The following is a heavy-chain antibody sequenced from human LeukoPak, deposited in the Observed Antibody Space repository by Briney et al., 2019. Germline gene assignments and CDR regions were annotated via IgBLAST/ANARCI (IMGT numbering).Heavy chain of an antibody. CDR2: ISPYNGNT. CDR3: ARDHCSPGTCLGGH. D-gene: IGHD2-15*01. Sequence: ASVKVSCKASGYTFTSYGISWVRQAPGQGLEWMGWISPYNGNTNYAQKFQGRVTLSADKATTTTYMELTSLRSEDTAIYYCARDHCSPGTCLGGHWGQGTLVTVSS. V-gene: IGHV1-18*01. J-gene: IGHJ4*02. CDR1: GYTFTSYG.